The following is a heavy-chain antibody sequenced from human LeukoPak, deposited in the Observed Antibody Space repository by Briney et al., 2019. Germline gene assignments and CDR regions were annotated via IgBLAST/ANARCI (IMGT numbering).Heavy chain of an antibody. V-gene: IGHV3-21*03. J-gene: IGHJ4*02. CDR3: ASGTIVGARGADN. Sequence: GGSLRLSCAVSGFTFSSYAMKWFRQAPGKALEWVSAISGTSVHIYYADSVKGRFTISRDNVKESLYLHMNSLRAEDTAVYYCASGTIVGARGADNWGQGTLVTVSS. D-gene: IGHD1-26*01. CDR2: ISGTSVHI. CDR1: GFTFSSYA.